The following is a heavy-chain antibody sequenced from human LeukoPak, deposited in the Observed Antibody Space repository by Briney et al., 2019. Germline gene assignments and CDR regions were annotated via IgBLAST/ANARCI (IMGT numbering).Heavy chain of an antibody. Sequence: ASVKVSCKVSGYTLTELSMHWVRQAPGKGLEWMGGFDPEDGETIYAQKFQGRVTMTEDTSTDTAYMELSSLRSEDTAVYYCATLASIAARPPYYYYYYMGVWGKGTTVTVSS. J-gene: IGHJ6*03. CDR3: ATLASIAARPPYYYYYYMGV. CDR2: FDPEDGET. D-gene: IGHD6-6*01. V-gene: IGHV1-24*01. CDR1: GYTLTELS.